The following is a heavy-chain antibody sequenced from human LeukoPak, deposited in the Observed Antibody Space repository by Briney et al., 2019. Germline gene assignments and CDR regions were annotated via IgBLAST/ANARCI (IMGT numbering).Heavy chain of an antibody. CDR2: IKQDGSEK. CDR1: GFTFSRFW. J-gene: IGHJ4*02. V-gene: IGHV3-7*01. Sequence: PGGSLRLSCAASGFTFSRFWMSWVRQAPGKGLEWVANIKQDGSEKYYVDSVKGRFTISRDNAKNSLHLQMSSLRAEDTAIYYWASASPAGDYWGQGTQVTVSS. CDR3: ASASPAGDY. D-gene: IGHD2-2*01.